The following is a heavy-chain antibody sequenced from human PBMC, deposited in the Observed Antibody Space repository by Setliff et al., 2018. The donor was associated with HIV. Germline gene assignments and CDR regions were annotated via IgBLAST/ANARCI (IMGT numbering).Heavy chain of an antibody. J-gene: IGHJ6*02. CDR2: ITNTGSST. D-gene: IGHD2-21*01. CDR1: TFSSYS. V-gene: IGHV3-48*01. CDR3: VGMDIVVVLPPDV. Sequence: TFSSYSMNWFRLAPGKGLEWISHITNTGSSTNYADSVKGRFTISRDNSKNTLYLQMNSLRAEDTAVYYCVGMDIVVVLPPDVWGQGTTVTVSS.